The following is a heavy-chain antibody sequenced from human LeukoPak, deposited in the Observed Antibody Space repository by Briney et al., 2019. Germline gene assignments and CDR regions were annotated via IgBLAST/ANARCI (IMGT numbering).Heavy chain of an antibody. Sequence: GGSLRLSRAASGFIFCGYGMHWVRQAPGKGLEGVAFIRYDGTNKYYADSVKGRFTISRDDSKNTLYLQMSSLRAEDTAVYYCAKEKSSGWHDAFDIGGQGTTVTVS. J-gene: IGHJ3*02. CDR1: GFIFCGYG. D-gene: IGHD6-19*01. CDR3: AKEKSSGWHDAFDI. CDR2: IRYDGTNK. V-gene: IGHV3-30*02.